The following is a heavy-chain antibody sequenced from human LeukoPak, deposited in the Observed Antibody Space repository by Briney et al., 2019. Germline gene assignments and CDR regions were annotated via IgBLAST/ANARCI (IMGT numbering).Heavy chain of an antibody. V-gene: IGHV1-2*02. J-gene: IGHJ4*02. Sequence: ASVKVSCKASGGTFRSYAISWVRQAPGQGLEWMGWINPNSGGTNYAQKFQGRVTMTRDTSISTAYMELSRLRSDDTAVYYCARLDAITFGGVIAPHFFDYWGQGTLVTVSS. CDR2: INPNSGGT. CDR1: GGTFRSYA. D-gene: IGHD3-16*02. CDR3: ARLDAITFGGVIAPHFFDY.